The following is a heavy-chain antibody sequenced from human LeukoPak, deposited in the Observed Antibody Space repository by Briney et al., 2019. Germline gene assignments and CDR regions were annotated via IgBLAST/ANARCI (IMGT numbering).Heavy chain of an antibody. D-gene: IGHD3-22*01. CDR3: ARYVSSGFYFDY. Sequence: KPSETLSLTCGVSGYSISSGYYWSWIRRPPGKGLEWIATIYHSGITYHNPSLKSRVSISVDTSKNEFSVNVRSVTAADTAVYYCARYVSSGFYFDYWGQGTLVTVSS. J-gene: IGHJ4*02. V-gene: IGHV4-38-2*01. CDR2: IYHSGIT. CDR1: GYSISSGYY.